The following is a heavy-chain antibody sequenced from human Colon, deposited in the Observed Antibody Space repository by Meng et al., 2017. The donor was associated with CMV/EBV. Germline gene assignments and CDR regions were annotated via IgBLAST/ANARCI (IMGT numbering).Heavy chain of an antibody. CDR3: ARASNSSFDP. CDR1: GFTFSAFP. D-gene: IGHD4-11*01. Sequence: GESLKISCAASGFTFSAFPIHWVRQAPGKGLEWVAIISHDGTKKYYAESVKGRFSLSRDNSQNTVNMNMNSLRGDDTDVYYCARASNSSFDPWGQGTLVTVSS. J-gene: IGHJ5*02. CDR2: ISHDGTKK. V-gene: IGHV3-30*04.